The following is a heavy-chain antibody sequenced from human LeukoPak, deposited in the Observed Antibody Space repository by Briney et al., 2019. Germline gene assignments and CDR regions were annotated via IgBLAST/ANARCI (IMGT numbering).Heavy chain of an antibody. CDR3: SRNGLVYFDY. CDR2: IRRRAYGVAA. J-gene: IGHJ4*02. V-gene: IGHV3-49*04. Sequence: GHSLRLSCTTSGLAFDVFAMSCVRQPGGEGLVWVGFIRRRAYGVAAEYAASENGRSIISRDVSKGIAYLQMSSLKTEDTAVYYCSRNGLVYFDYWGQGSRVIVSP. CDR1: GLAFDVFA.